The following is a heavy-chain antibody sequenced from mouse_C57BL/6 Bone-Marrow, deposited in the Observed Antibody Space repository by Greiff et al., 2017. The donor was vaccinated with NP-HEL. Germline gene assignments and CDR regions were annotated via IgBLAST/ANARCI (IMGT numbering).Heavy chain of an antibody. CDR3: ASIYGSSYFYAMDY. CDR1: GYTFTDYY. V-gene: IGHV1-19*01. J-gene: IGHJ4*01. CDR2: INPYNGGT. Sequence: EVQLQQSGPVLVKPGASVKMSCKASGYTFTDYYMNWVKQSHGKSLEWIGVINPYNGGTSYNQEFKGKATLTVDKSSSTAYMELNSLTSEDSAVYYCASIYGSSYFYAMDYWGQGTSVTVSS. D-gene: IGHD1-1*01.